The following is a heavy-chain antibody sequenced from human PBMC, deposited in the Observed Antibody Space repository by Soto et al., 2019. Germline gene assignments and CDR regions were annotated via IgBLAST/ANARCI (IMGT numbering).Heavy chain of an antibody. CDR1: GGSITSGGYS. CDR3: ARFRGTAILDF. V-gene: IGHV4-30-2*01. Sequence: SETLSLTCAGSGGSITSGGYSWSWIRQPPGKGLEWIGYIYHTGNTYYNPSLESRVTISVDRSKNHLSLELTSVTAADTAVYYCARFRGTAILDFWGHGTLVTVSS. D-gene: IGHD2-21*02. CDR2: IYHTGNT. J-gene: IGHJ4*01.